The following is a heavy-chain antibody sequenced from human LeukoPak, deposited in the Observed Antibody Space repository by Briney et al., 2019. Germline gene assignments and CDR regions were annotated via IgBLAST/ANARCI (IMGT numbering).Heavy chain of an antibody. V-gene: IGHV1-2*02. CDR2: INPDSGGT. CDR3: AREVGARVDY. CDR1: GYSFTDSY. J-gene: IGHJ4*02. Sequence: GASVKVSCKASGYSFTDSYIHWVRQAPGQGLEWMGWINPDSGGTNYAQKFQGRVTMTRDTSITTAYMDLSTLISDDTAVYYCAREVGARVDYWGQGTLVTVSS. D-gene: IGHD1-26*01.